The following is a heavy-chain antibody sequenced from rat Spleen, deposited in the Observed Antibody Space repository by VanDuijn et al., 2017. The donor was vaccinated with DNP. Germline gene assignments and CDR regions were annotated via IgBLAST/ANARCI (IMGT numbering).Heavy chain of an antibody. CDR2: INNAGST. Sequence: EVQLQESGPGLVKPSQSLSLTCSVTGYSITSNHKWSWIRKFPGNELEWMGYINNAGSTNYNPSLKSRFSITRDTSKNQFFLQVNSVRNEDTATYYCARQPTGMDYWGQGVMVIVSS. J-gene: IGHJ2*01. D-gene: IGHD1-7*01. V-gene: IGHV3-3*01. CDR1: GYSITSNHK. CDR3: ARQPTGMDY.